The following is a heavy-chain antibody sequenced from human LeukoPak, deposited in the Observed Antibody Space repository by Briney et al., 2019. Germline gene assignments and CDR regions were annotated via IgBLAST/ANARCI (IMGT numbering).Heavy chain of an antibody. Sequence: SETLSLTCTVSGASISSGRFYWGWIRQPPGKGLEWIGSIYYSGNIYYNPSLKSLVTISVDTSKNQFSLKLSSVTAADTAVYYCARQRETHSSGWHPDTFDIWGQGTMVTVSS. CDR1: GASISSGRFY. V-gene: IGHV4-39*01. D-gene: IGHD6-19*01. J-gene: IGHJ3*02. CDR3: ARQRETHSSGWHPDTFDI. CDR2: IYYSGNI.